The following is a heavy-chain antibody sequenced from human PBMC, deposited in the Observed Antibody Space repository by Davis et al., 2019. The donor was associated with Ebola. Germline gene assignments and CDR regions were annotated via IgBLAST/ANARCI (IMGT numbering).Heavy chain of an antibody. CDR3: ARSSIAARPGYYYGMDV. Sequence: GESLKISCAASGFTFSNYEMNWVRQAPGKGLEWVANIKQDGSEKYYVDSVKGRFTISRDNAKNSLYLQMNSLRAEDTAVYYCARSSIAARPGYYYGMDVWGQGTTVTVSS. CDR2: IKQDGSEK. V-gene: IGHV3-7*01. CDR1: GFTFSNYE. J-gene: IGHJ6*02. D-gene: IGHD6-6*01.